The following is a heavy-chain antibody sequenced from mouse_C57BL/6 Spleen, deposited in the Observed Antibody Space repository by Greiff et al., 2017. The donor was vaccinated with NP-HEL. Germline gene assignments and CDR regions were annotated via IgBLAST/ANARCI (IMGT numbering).Heavy chain of an antibody. V-gene: IGHV1-26*01. Sequence: EVQLQQSGPELVKPGASVKISCKASGYTFTDYYMNWVKQSHGKSLEWIGDINPNNGGTSYNQKFKGKATLTVDKSSSTAYMELRSLTSEDSAVYYCAREEGLLGYFDYWGQGTTLTVSS. CDR3: AREEGLLGYFDY. CDR1: GYTFTDYY. J-gene: IGHJ2*01. D-gene: IGHD2-3*01. CDR2: INPNNGGT.